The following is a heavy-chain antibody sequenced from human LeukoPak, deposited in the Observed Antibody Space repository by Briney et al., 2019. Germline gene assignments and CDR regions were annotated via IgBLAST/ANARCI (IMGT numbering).Heavy chain of an antibody. CDR2: ISAYNGNT. CDR1: GYTFTSYG. J-gene: IGHJ4*02. V-gene: IGHV1-18*01. CDR3: ARWSGIAVAGDFDY. D-gene: IGHD6-19*01. Sequence: GASVKVSCKASGYTFTSYGISWVRQAPGQGLEWMGWISAYNGNTNYAQKLQGRVTMTTDTSTSTAYMELRSLRSDDTAVYYCARWSGIAVAGDFDYWGQGTPVTVSS.